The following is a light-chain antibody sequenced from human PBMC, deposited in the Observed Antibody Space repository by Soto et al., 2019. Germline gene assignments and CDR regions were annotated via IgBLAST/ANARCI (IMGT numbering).Light chain of an antibody. J-gene: IGKJ1*01. CDR2: KAS. CDR1: QTISSW. Sequence: DIQMTQSPSTLSGSVGDRVTITCRASQTISSWLAWYQQKPGKAPKLLIYKASTLKSGVPSRFSGSGSGTEFTLTISSVQPDDFATYYCQHYNSYSEAFGQATKVELK. V-gene: IGKV1-5*03. CDR3: QHYNSYSEA.